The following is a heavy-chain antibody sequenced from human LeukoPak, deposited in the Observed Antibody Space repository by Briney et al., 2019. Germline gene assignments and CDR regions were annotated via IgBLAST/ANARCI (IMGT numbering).Heavy chain of an antibody. Sequence: SETLSLTCTVSGGSISSYYWSWIRQPAGKGLEWIGRIYPSGSTNYNPSLKSRVTMSVDTSKNQFSLKLSSVTAADAAVYYCAREVTTGIASAGRVDYWGQGTLVTVSS. CDR1: GGSISSYY. CDR3: AREVTTGIASAGRVDY. CDR2: IYPSGST. J-gene: IGHJ4*02. D-gene: IGHD6-13*01. V-gene: IGHV4-4*07.